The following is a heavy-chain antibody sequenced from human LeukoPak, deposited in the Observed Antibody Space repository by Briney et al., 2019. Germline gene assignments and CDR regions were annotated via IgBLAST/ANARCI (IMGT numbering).Heavy chain of an antibody. J-gene: IGHJ5*01. CDR2: VRSKLYGGTT. V-gene: IGHV3-49*04. CDR3: VRRAGPGYFYDS. D-gene: IGHD3-22*01. CDR1: GFTFDDYS. Sequence: PGGSLRLSCTASGFTFDDYSMGWVRQAPGKGLEWVSFVRSKLYGGTTEYAASVKGRFTISRDNSKNTLYLQMSSLRAEDTAVYYCVRRAGPGYFYDSWGQGALVTVSS.